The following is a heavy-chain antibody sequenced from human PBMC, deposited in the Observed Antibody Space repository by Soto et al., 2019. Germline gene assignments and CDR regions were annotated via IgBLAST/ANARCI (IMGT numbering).Heavy chain of an antibody. D-gene: IGHD6-19*01. CDR3: ARDRAVSARGSFDY. Sequence: QVQLQESGPGLVEPSGPLSPTCAVSGGSVSSTNWGGWVRQPPGKGLEWIGEIYHSGSPYYNPSLKSRVTISVDKSKNQFSLRLSSVTAADTAVYFCARDRAVSARGSFDYWGQGTLVTVSS. CDR2: IYHSGSP. V-gene: IGHV4-4*02. J-gene: IGHJ4*02. CDR1: GGSVSSTNW.